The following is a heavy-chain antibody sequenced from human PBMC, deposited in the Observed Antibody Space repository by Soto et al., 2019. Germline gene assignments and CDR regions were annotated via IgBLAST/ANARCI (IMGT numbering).Heavy chain of an antibody. V-gene: IGHV1-46*02. Sequence: QVQLVQSGAEVKKPGASVKISCKASEYTFNDYYRHWVRQAPGQGREWMGIVNPSGGSTSYAEKFQGRVTMTMDTSTGTVYIELNSLTSEDTAVYSCARVGVQRSPFDSWGQGTLVTFSS. CDR1: EYTFNDYY. J-gene: IGHJ4*02. D-gene: IGHD3-16*01. CDR3: ARVGVQRSPFDS. CDR2: VNPSGGST.